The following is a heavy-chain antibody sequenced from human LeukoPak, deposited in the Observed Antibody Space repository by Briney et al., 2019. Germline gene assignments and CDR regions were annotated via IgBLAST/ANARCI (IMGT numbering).Heavy chain of an antibody. CDR3: ARQGYCTNDVCLPPY. J-gene: IGHJ4*02. V-gene: IGHV4-4*02. D-gene: IGHD2-8*01. CDR2: IYHSGST. Sequence: SETLSLTCAVSGASISDSKWWSWVRQPPGKGLEWIGEIYHSGSTNYSSSLKSRVTISVDKSKNQFSLNLSSVTAADTAVYYCARQGYCTNDVCLPPYWGQGTLVTVSS. CDR1: GASISDSKW.